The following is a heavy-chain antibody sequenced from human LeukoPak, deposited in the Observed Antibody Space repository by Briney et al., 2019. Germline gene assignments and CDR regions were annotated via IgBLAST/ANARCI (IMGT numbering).Heavy chain of an antibody. V-gene: IGHV3-9*01. D-gene: IGHD2-2*02. Sequence: GGSLILSCAASGFTFDDYAMHWVRQAPGKGLEWVSGISWNRGSIGYADSVKGRFTISRDNAKNSLYLQMNSLRAEDTALYYCAKDRGYTPHYYFDYWGQGTLVTVSS. J-gene: IGHJ4*02. CDR1: GFTFDDYA. CDR2: ISWNRGSI. CDR3: AKDRGYTPHYYFDY.